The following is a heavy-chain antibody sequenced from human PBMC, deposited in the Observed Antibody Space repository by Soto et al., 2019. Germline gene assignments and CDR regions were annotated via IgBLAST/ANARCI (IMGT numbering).Heavy chain of an antibody. CDR3: AAELYSGGRCCSFDI. J-gene: IGHJ3*02. D-gene: IGHD2-15*01. Sequence: QMQVVQSGPEVKKPGTSVTVSCKTSGIIFSNSAVQWVRQARGQRLEWLGYIIIAGGGTKYSQNLQGKITITRDMSTNTAYMELSSLKSEDTAIYYSAAELYSGGRCCSFDIWGQGTMITVSS. V-gene: IGHV1-58*01. CDR2: IIIAGGGT. CDR1: GIIFSNSA.